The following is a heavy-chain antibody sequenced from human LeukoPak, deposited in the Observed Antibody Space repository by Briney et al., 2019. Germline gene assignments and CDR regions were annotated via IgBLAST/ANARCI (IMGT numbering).Heavy chain of an antibody. J-gene: IGHJ1*01. CDR3: AKDPRVGATAAEYFQY. CDR1: GFTFSTYA. V-gene: IGHV3-23*01. Sequence: PGGSLRLSCAASGFTFSTYAMSWVRQAPGKRLEWVSAIRGSGGSTYYADSVKGRFPISRDNSKNTLYLQMNSLRAEDTAVYYCAKDPRVGATAAEYFQYWGQGTLVTVSS. D-gene: IGHD1-26*01. CDR2: IRGSGGST.